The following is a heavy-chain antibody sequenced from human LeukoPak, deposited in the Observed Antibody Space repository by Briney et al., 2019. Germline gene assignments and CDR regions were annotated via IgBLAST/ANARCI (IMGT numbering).Heavy chain of an antibody. CDR3: ARCGDFWSGPVDAFDI. J-gene: IGHJ3*02. Sequence: GSLRLSCAASGFTFSSYSMNWVRQAPGKGLEWVSYISSSSSTIYYADSVKGRFTISRDNAKNSLYLQMNSLRAEDTAVYYCARCGDFWSGPVDAFDIWGQGTMVTVSS. CDR1: GFTFSSYS. CDR2: ISSSSSTI. V-gene: IGHV3-48*01. D-gene: IGHD3-3*01.